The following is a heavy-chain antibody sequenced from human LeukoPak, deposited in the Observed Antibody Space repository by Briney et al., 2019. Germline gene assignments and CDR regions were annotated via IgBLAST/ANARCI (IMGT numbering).Heavy chain of an antibody. CDR1: GFTFSNYW. J-gene: IGHJ3*02. D-gene: IGHD3-16*01. Sequence: GGSLRLSCAASGFTFSNYWMSWVRQAPGKGLEWVGRIRNKTKRYSTEYAASVKGRFTISRDDSENSLYLRMNSLKTEDTAVYYCARGGSYVSFDIWGQGTMVTVSS. CDR3: ARGGSYVSFDI. CDR2: IRNKTKRYST. V-gene: IGHV3-72*01.